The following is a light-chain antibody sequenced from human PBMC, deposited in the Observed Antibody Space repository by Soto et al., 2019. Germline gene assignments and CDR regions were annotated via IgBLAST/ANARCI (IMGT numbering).Light chain of an antibody. CDR1: QTISSW. CDR3: QHYNSYQEA. J-gene: IGKJ1*01. V-gene: IGKV1-5*03. Sequence: DIQMTQSPSTLSGSVGDRVTITCRASQTISSWLAWYQQKPGKAPKLLIYKASTLKSGVPSRFSGSGSGTEFPLTISSLQPDDFATYYCQHYNSYQEAFGQGTKVELK. CDR2: KAS.